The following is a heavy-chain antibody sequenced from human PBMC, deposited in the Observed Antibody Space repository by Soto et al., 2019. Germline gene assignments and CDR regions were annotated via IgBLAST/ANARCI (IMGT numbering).Heavy chain of an antibody. V-gene: IGHV4-59*11. CDR1: GGSISGHY. Sequence: PSETLPLTCTVSGGSISGHYWSWIRQPPGKGLQYIGYISYSGSTNYNPSLKSRVTISVDTSNNQFSLRLSSVTAADTAVYYCARDVGLQHDTGYYDFWSGKNNWFDPWGQGVLVTVSS. CDR2: ISYSGST. J-gene: IGHJ5*02. CDR3: ARDVGLQHDTGYYDFWSGKNNWFDP. D-gene: IGHD3-3*01.